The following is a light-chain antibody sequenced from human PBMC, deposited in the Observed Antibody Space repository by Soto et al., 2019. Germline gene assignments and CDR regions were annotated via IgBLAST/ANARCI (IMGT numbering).Light chain of an antibody. CDR3: QQYENLPT. CDR1: QNINNY. Sequence: DIQMTQSPSSLSASVGDRVTITCQASQNINNYLNWYQQKPGRAPKLLIYDASNLEAGVPSRFRGSESGTDFNFTISRLQPEDIATYYSQQYENLPTFGQGTRLEIK. V-gene: IGKV1-33*01. J-gene: IGKJ5*01. CDR2: DAS.